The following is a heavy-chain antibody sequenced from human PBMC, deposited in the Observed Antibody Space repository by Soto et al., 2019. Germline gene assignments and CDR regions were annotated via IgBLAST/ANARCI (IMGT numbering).Heavy chain of an antibody. V-gene: IGHV1-2*04. J-gene: IGHJ4*02. CDR2: INPNSGGT. Sequence: ASVKVSCKASGYTFTGYYMHWVRQAPGQGLEWMGWINPNSGGTNYAQKFQGWVTMTRDTSISTAYMELSRLRSDDTAVYYCARAPKPTRNLKDIVVVVAAHFDYWGQGTLVTVSS. D-gene: IGHD2-15*01. CDR1: GYTFTGYY. CDR3: ARAPKPTRNLKDIVVVVAAHFDY.